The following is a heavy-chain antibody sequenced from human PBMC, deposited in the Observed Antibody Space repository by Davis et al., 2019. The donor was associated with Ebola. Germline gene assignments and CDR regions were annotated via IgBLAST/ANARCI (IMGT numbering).Heavy chain of an antibody. Sequence: GGSLRLSCAASGFTFSSYSMNWVRQAPGKGLEWVSSISSSSSYIYYADSVKGRFTISRDDSKNTAYLQMNSLKTEDTAVYYCTRQPLPAVAGSDWGQGTLVTVSS. CDR1: GFTFSSYS. CDR3: TRQPLPAVAGSD. V-gene: IGHV3-21*04. CDR2: ISSSSSYI. J-gene: IGHJ4*02. D-gene: IGHD6-19*01.